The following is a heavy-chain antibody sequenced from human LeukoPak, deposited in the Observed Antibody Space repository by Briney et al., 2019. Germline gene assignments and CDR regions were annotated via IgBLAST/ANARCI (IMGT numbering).Heavy chain of an antibody. J-gene: IGHJ4*02. V-gene: IGHV4-61*02. D-gene: IGHD6-13*01. CDR3: ARQIYSSQPFDC. CDR2: FYTSGST. CDR1: GVSISSITYY. Sequence: SETLSLTCTVSGVSISSITYYWSWIRQPAGKGLEWIGRFYTSGSTNYNPSLKSRVTISVDTSKNQFSLNLRSVTAADTAVYYCARQIYSSQPFDCWGQGTLVTVSS.